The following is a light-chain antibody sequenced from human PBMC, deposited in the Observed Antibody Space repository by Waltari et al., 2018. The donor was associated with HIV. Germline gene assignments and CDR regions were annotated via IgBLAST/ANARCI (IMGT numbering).Light chain of an antibody. CDR2: GAS. J-gene: IGKJ5*01. CDR1: QSVSSN. V-gene: IGKV3-15*01. CDR3: QQYNNWPPIT. Sequence: EIVMTQSPATLSVSQGESATLSCRASQSVSSNVAWYQQKPGQAPRLLIYGASTRATGIPARFSGSGSGTEFTLTISSLQSEDFAVYYCQQYNNWPPITFGQGTRLEIK.